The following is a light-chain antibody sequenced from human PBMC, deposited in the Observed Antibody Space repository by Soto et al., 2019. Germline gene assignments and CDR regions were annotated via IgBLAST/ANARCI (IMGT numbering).Light chain of an antibody. CDR2: DAS. CDR3: QQYDNLPLLT. CDR1: QDIANY. Sequence: DIQMTQSPSSLSESVGDRVTITCQASQDIANYLNWYQQKPGKAPKLLIYDASNLEPGVPSRFSGRGSGTDFTFTISNLQPEDFATYYCQQYDNLPLLTFGGGTKVEIK. V-gene: IGKV1-33*01. J-gene: IGKJ4*01.